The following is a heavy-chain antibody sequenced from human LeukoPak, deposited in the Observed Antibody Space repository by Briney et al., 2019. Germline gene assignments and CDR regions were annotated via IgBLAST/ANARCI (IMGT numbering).Heavy chain of an antibody. CDR2: IYCSGSGST. D-gene: IGHD3-10*01. CDR3: ARHVWYASGSYYFDY. V-gene: IGHV4-59*08. J-gene: IGHJ4*02. CDR1: GGSFSGYY. Sequence: SETLSLTCAVYGGSFSGYYWSWIRQPPGKGLEWIGYIYCSGSGSTNYNPSLKSRVTISVDTSKNQFSLKLSSVTAADTAVYYCARHVWYASGSYYFDYWGQGTLVTVSS.